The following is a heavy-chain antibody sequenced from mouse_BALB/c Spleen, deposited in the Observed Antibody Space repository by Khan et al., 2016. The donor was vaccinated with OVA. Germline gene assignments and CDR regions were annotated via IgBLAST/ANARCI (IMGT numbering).Heavy chain of an antibody. Sequence: EVQLQESGPGLVKPSQSLSLTCTVTGYSITSGYGWNWIRQFPGNKLEWMGYISYSGSTNYNPSLKSRILITRDTSQNQFFLQLNSVTTEDTATYYCARTARIKYWGQGTTLTVSS. V-gene: IGHV3-2*02. CDR1: GYSITSGYG. J-gene: IGHJ2*01. CDR3: ARTARIKY. CDR2: ISYSGST. D-gene: IGHD1-2*01.